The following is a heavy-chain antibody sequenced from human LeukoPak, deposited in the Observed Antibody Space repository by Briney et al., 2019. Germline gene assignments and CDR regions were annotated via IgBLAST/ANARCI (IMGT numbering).Heavy chain of an antibody. V-gene: IGHV1-24*01. CDR1: GYTLTELS. Sequence: ASVKVSCKVSGYTLTELSMHWVRQAPGKGLEWMGGFDPEDGETIYAQKFQGRVTMTEDTSTDTAYMELSRLRSEDTAVYYCATHFHCSGGSCYSVFDYWGQGTLVTVSS. D-gene: IGHD2-15*01. CDR3: ATHFHCSGGSCYSVFDY. CDR2: FDPEDGET. J-gene: IGHJ4*02.